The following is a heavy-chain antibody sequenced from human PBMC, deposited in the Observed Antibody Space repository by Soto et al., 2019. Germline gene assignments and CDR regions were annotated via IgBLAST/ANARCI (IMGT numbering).Heavy chain of an antibody. CDR2: IYYSGST. CDR1: GGSISSGGYY. D-gene: IGHD3-10*01. V-gene: IGHV4-31*03. J-gene: IGHJ6*04. CDR3: ARDLRFRGFYGMDV. Sequence: QVQLQESGPGLVKPSQTLSLTCTVSGGSISSGGYYWSWIRQHPGKGLEWIGYIYYSGSTYYNPSLKSRVSISADTSDNQFSLKLSSVPAAETAVYYCARDLRFRGFYGMDVWGKGTTVTVSS.